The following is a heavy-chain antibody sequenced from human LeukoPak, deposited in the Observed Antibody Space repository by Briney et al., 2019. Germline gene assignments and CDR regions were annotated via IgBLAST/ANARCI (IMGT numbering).Heavy chain of an antibody. J-gene: IGHJ5*02. Sequence: SETLSLTCTVSGGSISSYYWSWIRQPPGKGLEWIGYIYYSGSTNYNPSLKSRVTISVDTSKNQFSLKLSSVTAADTAVYYCARDGGYSGYDLNWFDPWGQGTLVTVSS. CDR3: ARDGGYSGYDLNWFDP. V-gene: IGHV4-59*01. CDR1: GGSISSYY. CDR2: IYYSGST. D-gene: IGHD5-12*01.